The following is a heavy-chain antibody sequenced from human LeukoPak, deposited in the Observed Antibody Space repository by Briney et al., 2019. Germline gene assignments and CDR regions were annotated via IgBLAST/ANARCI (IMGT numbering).Heavy chain of an antibody. V-gene: IGHV3-53*01. Sequence: GGSLRLSCEVSGFTVTSNYMTWVRQAPGKGLEWVSVIYSSRTTKYSDTVKGRFTISRDNSKNTLYLQMNSLRAGDTAVYYCARAAYSSTWYSRYFDLWGRGTLVTVSS. CDR3: ARAAYSSTWYSRYFDL. CDR1: GFTVTSNY. J-gene: IGHJ2*01. CDR2: IYSSRTT. D-gene: IGHD6-13*01.